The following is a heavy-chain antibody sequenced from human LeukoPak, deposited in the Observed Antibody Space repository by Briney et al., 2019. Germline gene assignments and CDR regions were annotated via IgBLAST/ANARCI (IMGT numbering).Heavy chain of an antibody. CDR1: GGSISSYY. Sequence: SETLTLTCTVSGGSISSYYWSWIRQPPGKGLEWIGYIYYSGSTNYNPSLKSRVTISVDTSKNQFSLKLSSVTAADTAVYYCARHLIDEHIGWFDHWGQGTLVTVSS. J-gene: IGHJ5*02. CDR3: ARHLIDEHIGWFDH. CDR2: IYYSGST. V-gene: IGHV4-59*08. D-gene: IGHD2-21*01.